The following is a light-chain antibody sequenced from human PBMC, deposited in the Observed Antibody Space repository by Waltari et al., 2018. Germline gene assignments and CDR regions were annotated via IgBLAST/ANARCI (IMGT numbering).Light chain of an antibody. V-gene: IGLV2-23*01. CDR3: CSYVGSSTSYV. Sequence: QSALTQPASVSGSPGQSITISCTGVSNDVGTDKLLAWYQQYPGKAPKLMIYEASKRPSGVSNRFSGSKSGNTASLTISGLQAEDEADYFCCSYVGSSTSYVFGIGTKVTVL. CDR2: EAS. J-gene: IGLJ1*01. CDR1: SNDVGTDKL.